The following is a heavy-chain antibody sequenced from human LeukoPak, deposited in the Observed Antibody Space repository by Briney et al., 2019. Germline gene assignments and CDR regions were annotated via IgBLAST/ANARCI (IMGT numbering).Heavy chain of an antibody. CDR3: ARVGRSSGYFAPFDY. CDR2: ISAYNGNT. Sequence: ASVKVSCKASGYXFTSYGISWVRQAPGQGLEWMGWISAYNGNTNYAQKLQGRVTMTTDTSTSTAYMELRSLRSDDTAVYYCARVGRSSGYFAPFDYWGQGTLVTVSS. CDR1: GYXFTSYG. D-gene: IGHD3-22*01. V-gene: IGHV1-18*01. J-gene: IGHJ4*02.